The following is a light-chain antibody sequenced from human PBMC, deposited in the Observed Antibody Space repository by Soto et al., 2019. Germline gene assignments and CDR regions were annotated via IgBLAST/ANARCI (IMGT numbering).Light chain of an antibody. J-gene: IGKJ1*01. CDR1: QSISRY. V-gene: IGKV3-20*01. CDR2: GAS. Sequence: ETMMTQSPDTLSLSPGERATLSCRASQSISRYLAWYQQKPGQGPRLLIYGASSRATGTPDRFSGSGSGTDFTLTINRLEPEDFALYYCQQYGSSPPTFGQGTKVDIK. CDR3: QQYGSSPPT.